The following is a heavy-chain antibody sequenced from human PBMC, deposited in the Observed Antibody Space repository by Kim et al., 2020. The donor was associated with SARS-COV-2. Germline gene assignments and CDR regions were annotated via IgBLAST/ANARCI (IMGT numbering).Heavy chain of an antibody. D-gene: IGHD5-12*01. Sequence: YYAKPVKSRFTNYRDNSKNTLYLQMNSLRAEDMAVYYCAKGLRGALAFDIWGQGTMVTVSS. J-gene: IGHJ3*02. CDR3: AKGLRGALAFDI. V-gene: IGHV3-23*03.